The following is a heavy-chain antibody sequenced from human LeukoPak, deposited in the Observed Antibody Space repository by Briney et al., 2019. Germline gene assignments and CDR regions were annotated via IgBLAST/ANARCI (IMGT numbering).Heavy chain of an antibody. CDR2: IRGSGCST. D-gene: IGHD3-16*02. CDR3: AKLFGGVIGIPDSDLDA. Sequence: GGSLRLSCVASGFTFSSYAMSWVRQAPAKGLEWVSAIRGSGCSTYYADSVKGRSNISRVNSKNTLYLQMNSLRAEDKAVYYYAKLFGGVIGIPDSDLDAWGQGTLVTVSS. J-gene: IGHJ5*02. V-gene: IGHV3-23*01. CDR1: GFTFSSYA.